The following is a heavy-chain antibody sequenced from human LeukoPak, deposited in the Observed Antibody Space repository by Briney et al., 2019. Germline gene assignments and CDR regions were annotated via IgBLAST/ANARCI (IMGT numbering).Heavy chain of an antibody. J-gene: IGHJ3*02. CDR3: ARVIRVLNDAFDI. Sequence: SETLSLTCAVSGDSISNYYWSWIRQPPGKGLEWIGYIYYSGSTNYNPSLKSRVTISVDTSKNQFSLKLSSVTAADTAVYYCARVIRVLNDAFDIWGQGTMVTVSS. CDR1: GDSISNYY. CDR2: IYYSGST. D-gene: IGHD2-8*02. V-gene: IGHV4-59*08.